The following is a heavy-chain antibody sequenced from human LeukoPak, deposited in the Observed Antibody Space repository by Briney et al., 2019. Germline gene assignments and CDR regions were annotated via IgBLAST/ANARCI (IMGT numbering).Heavy chain of an antibody. CDR1: GFTFSSYA. V-gene: IGHV3-21*01. CDR3: AELGITMIGGV. CDR2: ISSSSSYI. Sequence: GGSLRLSCAASGFTFSSYAMSWVPQAPGKGLEWVSAISSSSSYIYYADSLKSRFTISRDNAKKSLYLQMNSLRAEDTAVYYCAELGITMIGGVWGKGTTVSISS. J-gene: IGHJ6*04. D-gene: IGHD3-10*02.